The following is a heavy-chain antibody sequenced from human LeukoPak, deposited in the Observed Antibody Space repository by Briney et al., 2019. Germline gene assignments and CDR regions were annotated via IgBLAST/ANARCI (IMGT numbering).Heavy chain of an antibody. CDR2: ISYSGST. D-gene: IGHD3-10*01. CDR1: GGSISNYY. J-gene: IGHJ3*02. Sequence: SETPSLTCTVSGGSISNYYWTLLRQPPGKGLEWIGYISYSGSTNYNPPLKSRVTISLDTSKNQFSLKLSSVTAADTAVYYCARDVMVSNAFDIWGQGTMVTVSS. CDR3: ARDVMVSNAFDI. V-gene: IGHV4-59*01.